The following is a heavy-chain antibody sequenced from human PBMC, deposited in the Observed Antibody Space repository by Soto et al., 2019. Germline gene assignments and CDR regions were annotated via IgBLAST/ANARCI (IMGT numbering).Heavy chain of an antibody. D-gene: IGHD3-22*01. CDR1: GFTFTDHY. J-gene: IGHJ4*02. V-gene: IGHV3-11*05. CDR2: ISSSSSYT. Sequence: QVQLVESGGGLVKPGGSLRLSCAASGFTFTDHYMTWIRQAPGKGLEWVSYISSSSSYTNYADSVKGRFTISRDNAKNSLYLQMNSLRAEDTAVYCCATGQYYYDSGAYYYSWGQGTLVTVSS. CDR3: ATGQYYYDSGAYYYS.